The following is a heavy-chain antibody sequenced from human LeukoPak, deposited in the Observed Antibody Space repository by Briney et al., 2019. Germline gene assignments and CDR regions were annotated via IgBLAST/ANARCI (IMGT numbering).Heavy chain of an antibody. V-gene: IGHV3-23*01. CDR1: GFTFSSYA. Sequence: GGSLRLSCEASGFTFSSYAISWVRQAPGKGLEWVSGISGSGGSTYYADSVKGRFTISRDNSKNTLYLQMNGLRAEDTAVYYCARDRVRWELQGYYFDYWGQGTLVTVSS. D-gene: IGHD1-26*01. CDR2: ISGSGGST. CDR3: ARDRVRWELQGYYFDY. J-gene: IGHJ4*02.